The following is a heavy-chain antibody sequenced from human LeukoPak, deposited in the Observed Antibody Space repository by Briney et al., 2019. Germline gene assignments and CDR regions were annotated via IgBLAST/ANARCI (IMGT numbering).Heavy chain of an antibody. V-gene: IGHV1-18*04. J-gene: IGHJ4*02. CDR1: GYTFTSYG. CDR3: ARDSVVPAANADY. D-gene: IGHD2-2*01. CDR2: ISAYSGNT. Sequence: ASVRVSCKASGYTFTSYGISWVRQAPGQGLEGMGWISAYSGNTNYAQKLQGRVTMTTDTSTSTAYVALRSLRADDTAVYYCARDSVVPAANADYWGQGTLVTVSS.